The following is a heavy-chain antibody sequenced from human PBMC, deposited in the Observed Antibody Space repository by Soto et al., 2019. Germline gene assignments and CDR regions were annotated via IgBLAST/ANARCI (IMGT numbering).Heavy chain of an antibody. CDR1: GYSISSGYY. D-gene: IGHD6-13*01. CDR3: ARLAPIAAADGMDV. V-gene: IGHV4-38-2*01. J-gene: IGHJ6*02. CDR2: IYHSGST. Sequence: ETLSLTCAVSGYSISSGYYWGWIRQSPGKGLEWIGSIYHSGSTYYNPSLKSRVIISVDTSKNQFSLKLSSVTAADTAVYYCARLAPIAAADGMDVWGQGTTVTVSS.